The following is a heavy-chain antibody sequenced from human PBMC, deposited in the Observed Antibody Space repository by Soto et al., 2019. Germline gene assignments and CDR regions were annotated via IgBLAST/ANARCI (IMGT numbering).Heavy chain of an antibody. CDR2: ISGSGSNT. CDR1: GFTFSSYA. CDR3: AKVSSSWYAGFFDL. V-gene: IGHV3-23*01. J-gene: IGHJ4*02. Sequence: GGSLRLSCATSGFTFSSYAMTWVRQAPKKGLEWVSFISGSGSNTYYADSVKGRFTISRDNSKNTLYLQMNNLRAEDTAVYYCAKVSSSWYAGFFDLWGQGTLVTVSS. D-gene: IGHD6-13*01.